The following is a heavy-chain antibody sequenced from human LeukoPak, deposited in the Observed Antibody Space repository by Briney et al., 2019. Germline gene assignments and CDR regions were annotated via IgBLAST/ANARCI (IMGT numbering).Heavy chain of an antibody. CDR2: IRYDGSNK. D-gene: IGHD3-10*01. CDR1: GFTFSSYG. J-gene: IGHJ4*02. V-gene: IGHV3-30*02. CDR3: AKDSKTPRIYGSGSYYKV. Sequence: GGSLRLSCAASGFTFSSYGMHWVRQAPGKGLEWVAFIRYDGSNKYYADSVKGRFTIFRDNSKNTLYLQMNSLRAEDTAVYYCAKDSKTPRIYGSGSYYKVWGQGTLVTVSS.